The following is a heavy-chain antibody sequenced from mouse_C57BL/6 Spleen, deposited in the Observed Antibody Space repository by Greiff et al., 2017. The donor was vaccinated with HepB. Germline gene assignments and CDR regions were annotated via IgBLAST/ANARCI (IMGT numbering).Heavy chain of an antibody. D-gene: IGHD2-1*01. V-gene: IGHV5-4*01. Sequence: DVMLVESGGGLVKPGGSLKLSCAASGFTFSSYAMSWVRQTPEKRLEWVATISDGGSYTYYPDNVKGRFTISRDNAKNNLYLQMSHLKSEDTAMYYCAREWYYGNYGYFDVWGTGTTVTVSS. J-gene: IGHJ1*03. CDR2: ISDGGSYT. CDR3: AREWYYGNYGYFDV. CDR1: GFTFSSYA.